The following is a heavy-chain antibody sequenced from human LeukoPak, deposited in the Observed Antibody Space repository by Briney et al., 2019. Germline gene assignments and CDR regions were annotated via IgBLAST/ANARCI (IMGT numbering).Heavy chain of an antibody. V-gene: IGHV4-39*01. D-gene: IGHD6-19*01. CDR3: ARQVVAVAGTGYFDY. CDR1: GGSIRSSSYY. Sequence: PSETLSLTCTVSGGSIRSSSYYWGWLRQPPGKGLEWIGSIYYSGSTYYNASLKGRGTISVDTSKNQFSLKLNSVTAADTAVYFCARQVVAVAGTGYFDYWGQGTLVTVSS. CDR2: IYYSGST. J-gene: IGHJ4*02.